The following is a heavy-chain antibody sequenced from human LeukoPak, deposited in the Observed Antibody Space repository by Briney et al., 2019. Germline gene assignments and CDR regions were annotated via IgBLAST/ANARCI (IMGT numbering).Heavy chain of an antibody. J-gene: IGHJ4*02. V-gene: IGHV3-30-3*01. CDR2: ISYDGSNK. CDR3: ARDPTFYYGSGSFWYFDY. Sequence: GGSLRLSCAAPGFTFSSYAMHWVRQAPGKGLEWVAVISYDGSNKYYADSVKGRFTISRDNSKNTLYLQMNSLRAEDTAVYYCARDPTFYYGSGSFWYFDYWGQGTLVTVSS. CDR1: GFTFSSYA. D-gene: IGHD3-10*01.